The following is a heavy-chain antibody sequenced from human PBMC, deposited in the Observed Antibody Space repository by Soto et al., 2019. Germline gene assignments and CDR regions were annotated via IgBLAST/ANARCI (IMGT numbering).Heavy chain of an antibody. D-gene: IGHD1-26*01. V-gene: IGHV4-59*01. Sequence: QVQLQESGPGLVKPSETLSLTCTVSGGSISSYYWTWIRQPPGKGLEWIGDIYYSGSTNYNPSLKSRVPISVDTSKNQFSLKLSSVTAADTAMYYCARAGSGWPIDYWGQGTLVTVSS. CDR2: IYYSGST. CDR3: ARAGSGWPIDY. J-gene: IGHJ4*02. CDR1: GGSISSYY.